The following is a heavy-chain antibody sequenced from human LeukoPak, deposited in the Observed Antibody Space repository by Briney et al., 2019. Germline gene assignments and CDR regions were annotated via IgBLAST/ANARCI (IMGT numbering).Heavy chain of an antibody. CDR1: GDSISSSNW. CDR2: IHHSGST. V-gene: IGHV4-4*02. D-gene: IGHD6-19*01. J-gene: IGHJ4*02. Sequence: SGTLSLACAVSGDSISSSNWWSWVRQPPGKGLEWIGEIHHSGSTNYTPSLKSRVTISVGKSKNQFSLKLNSVTAADTAVYYCASLCTHSSGWADYWGQGSLVTVSS. CDR3: ASLCTHSSGWADY.